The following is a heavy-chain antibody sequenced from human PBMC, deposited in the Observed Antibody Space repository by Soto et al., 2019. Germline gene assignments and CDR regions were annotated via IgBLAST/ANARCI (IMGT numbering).Heavy chain of an antibody. V-gene: IGHV5-51*01. CDR1: GYTFTNYW. Sequence: PGESMNICCKVSGYTFTNYWIVWVRQMPGKGLEWMGIIYPGDSDTKYNPSFQGQVTISADKSITTTYLQWSSLKASDTAIYYCAASIFYYGMDVWGQGTTVTVSS. CDR2: IYPGDSDT. CDR3: AASIFYYGMDV. J-gene: IGHJ6*01.